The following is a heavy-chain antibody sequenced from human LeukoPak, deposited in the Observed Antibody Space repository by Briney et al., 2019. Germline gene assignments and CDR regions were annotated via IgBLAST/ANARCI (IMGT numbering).Heavy chain of an antibody. CDR2: IISSGSYI. V-gene: IGHV3-21*03. J-gene: IGHJ4*02. Sequence: KPGGSLRLSCAASGFTFSSYTMNWVRQAPGKGLEWVSSIISSGSYIYYADSVKGRFTISRDNAKNSLYLQMNSLRAEDTAVYYCARDFGGYCSSTSCYPGYLDYWGQGTLVTVSS. CDR1: GFTFSSYT. CDR3: ARDFGGYCSSTSCYPGYLDY. D-gene: IGHD2-2*01.